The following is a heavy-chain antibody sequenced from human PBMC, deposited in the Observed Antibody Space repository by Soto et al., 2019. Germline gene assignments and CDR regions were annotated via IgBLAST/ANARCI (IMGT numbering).Heavy chain of an antibody. CDR3: ARGASSSYDFWRGQSDAFDI. Sequence: PVGSLRLSCASSVFTFSSYGMHCVRHSPGKGLEWVAVIWYDGSNKYYADSVKGRFTISRDNSKNTLYLQMNSLRAEDTAVYYCARGASSSYDFWRGQSDAFDIWRQGTMVTVSS. V-gene: IGHV3-33*01. CDR1: VFTFSSYG. J-gene: IGHJ3*02. CDR2: IWYDGSNK. D-gene: IGHD3-3*01.